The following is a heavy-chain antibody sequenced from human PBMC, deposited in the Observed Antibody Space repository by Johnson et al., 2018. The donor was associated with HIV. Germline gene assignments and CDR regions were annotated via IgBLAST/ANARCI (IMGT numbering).Heavy chain of an antibody. Sequence: QVQLVESGGGVVQPGRSLRLSCAASGFTFSSYAMHWVRQAPGKGLEWVAVISYDGSNKYYADSVKGRFTISRDNSKNTLYLQMNSLRAEDTAVYYCATVEYSSSAGGDGGFDIWGQGTMVTVSS. V-gene: IGHV3-30-3*01. J-gene: IGHJ3*02. CDR2: ISYDGSNK. D-gene: IGHD6-6*01. CDR3: ATVEYSSSAGGDGGFDI. CDR1: GFTFSSYA.